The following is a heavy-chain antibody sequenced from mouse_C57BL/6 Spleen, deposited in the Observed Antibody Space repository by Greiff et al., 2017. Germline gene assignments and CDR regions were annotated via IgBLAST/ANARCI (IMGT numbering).Heavy chain of an antibody. CDR3: ARGYGGFAY. CDR2: IDPSDSYT. V-gene: IGHV1-69*01. D-gene: IGHD2-2*01. J-gene: IGHJ3*01. CDR1: GYTFTSYW. Sequence: QVQLQQSGAELVMPGASVKLSCKASGYTFTSYWMHWVKQRPGQGLEWIGEIDPSDSYTNYNQKFKGKSTLTVDKSSSTAYMQLSSLTSEDSAVYYCARGYGGFAYWGQGTLVTVSA.